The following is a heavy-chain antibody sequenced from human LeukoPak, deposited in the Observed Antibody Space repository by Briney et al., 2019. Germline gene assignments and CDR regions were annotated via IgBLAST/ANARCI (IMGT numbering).Heavy chain of an antibody. CDR2: INHSGST. CDR3: ARRPPYYDSSGYWSGDAFDI. CDR1: GGSFSGYY. Sequence: SETLSLTCAVYGGSFSGYYWSWICQPPGKGLEWIGEINHSGSTNYNPSLKSRVTISVDTSKNQFSLKLSSVTAADTAVYYCARRPPYYDSSGYWSGDAFDIWGQGTMVTVSS. D-gene: IGHD3-22*01. J-gene: IGHJ3*02. V-gene: IGHV4-34*01.